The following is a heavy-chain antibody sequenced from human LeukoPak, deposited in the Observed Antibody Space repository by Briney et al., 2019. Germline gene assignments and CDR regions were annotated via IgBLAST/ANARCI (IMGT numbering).Heavy chain of an antibody. CDR2: IDYSGST. J-gene: IGHJ4*02. V-gene: IGHV4-59*08. D-gene: IGHD3-10*01. CDR3: ARVGARITMVRGVIIREYFDY. CDR1: GGSMKNYY. Sequence: PSETLSLTCTVSGGSMKNYYWTWIRRPPGKGLEWIGYIDYSGSTSYNPSLKSPVTISVDTSKNQFSLKLSSVTAADTAVYYCARVGARITMVRGVIIREYFDYWGQGTLVTVSS.